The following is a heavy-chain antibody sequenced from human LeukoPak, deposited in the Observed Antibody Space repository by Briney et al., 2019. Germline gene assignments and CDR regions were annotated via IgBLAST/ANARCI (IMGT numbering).Heavy chain of an antibody. Sequence: GGSLRLSCAASGFTVSSNYMSWVRQAPGKGLEWVSVIYSGGSTYYADSVKGRFTISRDNSKNTLYLQMNSLRAEDTAVYYCAKAPSRYYYYMDVRGKGTTVTVSS. J-gene: IGHJ6*03. CDR2: IYSGGST. CDR3: AKAPSRYYYYMDV. CDR1: GFTVSSNY. V-gene: IGHV3-53*01.